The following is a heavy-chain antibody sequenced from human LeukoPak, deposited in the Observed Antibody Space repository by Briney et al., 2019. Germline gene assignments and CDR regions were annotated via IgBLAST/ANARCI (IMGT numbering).Heavy chain of an antibody. D-gene: IGHD4-17*01. V-gene: IGHV3-48*02. Sequence: GGSLRLSCAASGFTVSSIYMSWVRQAPGKGLEWVSYISSSSSTIYYADSVKGRFTISRDNAKNSLYLQMNSLRDEDTAVYYCARGDYGDYGFDYWGQGTLVTVSS. CDR3: ARGDYGDYGFDY. CDR2: ISSSSSTI. J-gene: IGHJ4*02. CDR1: GFTVSSIY.